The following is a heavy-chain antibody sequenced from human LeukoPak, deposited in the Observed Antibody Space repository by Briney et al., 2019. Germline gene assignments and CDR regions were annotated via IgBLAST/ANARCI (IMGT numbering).Heavy chain of an antibody. Sequence: SETLSLTCAVSGYSISSAFYLGWIRQPPGKGLEWIGSIYYSGNTFYNPSLKSRLTISVDTSKNQFSLRLSSVTAADTAVYYCARFAAPQLTRIDYWGQGILVTVSS. CDR1: GYSISSAFY. V-gene: IGHV4-38-2*01. CDR3: ARFAAPQLTRIDY. J-gene: IGHJ4*02. CDR2: IYYSGNT. D-gene: IGHD1-1*01.